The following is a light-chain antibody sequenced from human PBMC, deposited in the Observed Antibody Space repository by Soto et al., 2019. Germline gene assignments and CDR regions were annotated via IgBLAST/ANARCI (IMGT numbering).Light chain of an antibody. Sequence: QSALTQPRSMSGSPGQSVTISCTGSSSDVGGSNFVSWYQQHPVKAPKLAIYDVSKRPSGVPDRFSGSKSGNTASLTISGLQAEDEADYYCCSYAGNSLWVFGGGTKLTVL. CDR2: DVS. CDR1: SSDVGGSNF. J-gene: IGLJ3*02. CDR3: CSYAGNSLWV. V-gene: IGLV2-11*01.